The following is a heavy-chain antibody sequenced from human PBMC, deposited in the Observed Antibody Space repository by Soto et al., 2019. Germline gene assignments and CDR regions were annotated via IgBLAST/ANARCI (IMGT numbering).Heavy chain of an antibody. J-gene: IGHJ4*02. Sequence: GGSLRLSCAASGSTFSSYAMSWVRQAPGKGLEWVSAISGSGGSTYYADSVKGRFTISRDNSKNTLYLQMNSLRAEDTAVYYCAKAPRVTMIVVVDYWGQGTLVTVSS. V-gene: IGHV3-23*01. D-gene: IGHD3-22*01. CDR3: AKAPRVTMIVVVDY. CDR1: GSTFSSYA. CDR2: ISGSGGST.